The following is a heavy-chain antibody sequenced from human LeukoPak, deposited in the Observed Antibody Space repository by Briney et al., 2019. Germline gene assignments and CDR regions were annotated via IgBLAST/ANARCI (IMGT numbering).Heavy chain of an antibody. D-gene: IGHD3-10*01. V-gene: IGHV1-2*02. CDR1: GYTFTGYY. J-gene: IGHJ4*02. CDR2: INPNSGGT. CDR3: ARTRYGSGSYLVDY. Sequence: ASVKVSCKASGYTFTGYYMHWVRQAPGQGLEWMGWINPNSGGTNYAQKFQGRVTMTRDTSISTAYMELSRLRSVDTAVYYCARTRYGSGSYLVDYWGQGTLVTVSS.